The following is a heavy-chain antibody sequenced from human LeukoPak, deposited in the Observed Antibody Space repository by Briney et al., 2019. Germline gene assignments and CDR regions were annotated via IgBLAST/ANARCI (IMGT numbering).Heavy chain of an antibody. CDR3: ARARKLLQATNWFDP. J-gene: IGHJ5*02. D-gene: IGHD3-10*01. V-gene: IGHV1-2*02. CDR1: DYTFTGYY. CDR2: INPDSGGA. Sequence: ASVKVSCKASDYTFTGYYMHWVRQAPGQGLEWMGWINPDSGGANYAQKFQGRVTMTRDTSISTAYMELSRLRSDDTTVYYCARARKLLQATNWFDPWGQGTLVTVSS.